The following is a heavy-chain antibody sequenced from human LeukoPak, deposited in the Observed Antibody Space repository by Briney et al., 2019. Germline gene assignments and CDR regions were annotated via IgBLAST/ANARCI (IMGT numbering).Heavy chain of an antibody. CDR3: ARAGYPPYYYDSSGPNPDYYYGMDV. Sequence: SVKVSCKASGGTFSSYAISWVRQAPGQGLEWMGGIIPIFGTANYAQKFQGRVTITADESTSTAYMELSSLRSEDTAVYYCARAGYPPYYYDSSGPNPDYYYGMDVWGQGTTVTVTS. J-gene: IGHJ6*02. CDR2: IIPIFGTA. CDR1: GGTFSSYA. D-gene: IGHD3-22*01. V-gene: IGHV1-69*13.